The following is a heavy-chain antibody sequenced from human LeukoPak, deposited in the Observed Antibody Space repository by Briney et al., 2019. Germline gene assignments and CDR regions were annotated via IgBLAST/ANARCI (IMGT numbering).Heavy chain of an antibody. CDR3: ARDSGSYSGSY. CDR1: GFTFSSYR. J-gene: IGHJ4*02. D-gene: IGHD1-26*01. V-gene: IGHV3-48*01. Sequence: GGSPRLSCAASGFTFSSYRMNWVRQAPGKGLEWVSYISSSSSTIYYEDSVQGRFTISRDNAKNSLYLQMNSLRAEDTAVYYCARDSGSYSGSYWGQGTLVTVSS. CDR2: ISSSSSTI.